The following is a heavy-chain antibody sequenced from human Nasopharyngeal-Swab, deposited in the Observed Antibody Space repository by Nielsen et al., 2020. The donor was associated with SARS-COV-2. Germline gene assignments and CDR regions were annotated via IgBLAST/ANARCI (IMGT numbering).Heavy chain of an antibody. CDR3: ARENVLRYFDWLLNDAFDI. J-gene: IGHJ3*02. CDR2: IYYSGST. V-gene: IGHV4-59*13. D-gene: IGHD3-9*01. CDR1: GGSISSYY. Sequence: SETLSLTCTVSGGSISSYYWSWIRQPPGKGLEWIGYIYYSGSTYYNPSLKSRVTISVDTSKNQFSLKLSSVTAADTAVYYCARENVLRYFDWLLNDAFDIWGQGTMVTVSS.